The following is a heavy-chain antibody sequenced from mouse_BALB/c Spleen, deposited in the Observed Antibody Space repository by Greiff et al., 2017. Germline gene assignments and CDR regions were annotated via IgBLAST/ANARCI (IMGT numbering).Heavy chain of an antibody. J-gene: IGHJ4*01. CDR1: GYTFTSYW. V-gene: IGHV1-7*01. CDR3: ARGGNYYGRYAMDY. CDR2: INPSTGYT. Sequence: QVQLQQSGAELAKPGASVKMSCKASGYTFTSYWMHWVKQRPGQGLEWIGYINPSTGYTEYNQKFKDKATLTADKSSSTAYMQLSSLTSEDSAVYYCARGGNYYGRYAMDYWGQGTSVTVSS. D-gene: IGHD1-1*01.